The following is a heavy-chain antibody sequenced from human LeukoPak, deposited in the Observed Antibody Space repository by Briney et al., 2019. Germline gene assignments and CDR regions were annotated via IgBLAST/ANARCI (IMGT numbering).Heavy chain of an antibody. CDR3: ARDTNMFGGNNWLDP. J-gene: IGHJ5*02. D-gene: IGHD3-16*01. CDR1: GGSINNYY. Sequence: SETLSLTCAVFGGSINNYYWGWIRQSAGKGLEWIGRIYTSGTVNYNPSLKSRVSMSVDTSNNQFSLKLNSVTAADTAVYYCARDTNMFGGNNWLDPWGQGTLVTVSS. CDR2: IYTSGTV. V-gene: IGHV4-4*07.